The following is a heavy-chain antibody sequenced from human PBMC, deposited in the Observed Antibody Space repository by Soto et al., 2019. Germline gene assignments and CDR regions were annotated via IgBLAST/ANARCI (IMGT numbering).Heavy chain of an antibody. V-gene: IGHV3-9*01. D-gene: IGHD1-7*01. J-gene: IGHJ4*02. Sequence: EVQLVESGGGLVQPGRSLRLSCAASGFTFDDYAMHWVRQAPGKGLVCVSGISWNSGSIGYADSVKGRFTISRDNAKNSLYLQMNSLRAEDTALYYCAKDSGTRYNWNYPLGEGVFDYWGQGTLVTVSS. CDR2: ISWNSGSI. CDR3: AKDSGTRYNWNYPLGEGVFDY. CDR1: GFTFDDYA.